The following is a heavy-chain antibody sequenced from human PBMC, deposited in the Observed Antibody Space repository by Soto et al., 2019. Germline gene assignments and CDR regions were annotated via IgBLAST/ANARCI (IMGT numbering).Heavy chain of an antibody. D-gene: IGHD2-15*01. CDR2: MNPNSGNT. Sequence: GASVKVSCKASGYTFTSYDINGVRQATGQGLEWMGWMNPNSGNTGYAQKFQGRVTMTRNTSISTAYMELSSLRSEDTAVYYCARARRYCSGGSCYFRFDYWGQGTPVTVSS. CDR1: GYTFTSYD. V-gene: IGHV1-8*01. J-gene: IGHJ4*02. CDR3: ARARRYCSGGSCYFRFDY.